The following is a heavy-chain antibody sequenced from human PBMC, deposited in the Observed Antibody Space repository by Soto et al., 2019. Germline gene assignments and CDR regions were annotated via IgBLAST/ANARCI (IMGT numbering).Heavy chain of an antibody. CDR3: ARVPPEGVGGMDV. CDR1: GGSINYYW. J-gene: IGHJ6*02. V-gene: IGHV4-59*01. CDR2: KYYSGNT. D-gene: IGHD3-16*01. Sequence: PSETLSLTCTVSGGSINYYWWSWIRQSPGKGLEWIGSKYYSGNTNYNPSLKSRVTISIDTSKNQFSLSLSSVNAADTAVYYCARVPPEGVGGMDVWGQGTTFTVSS.